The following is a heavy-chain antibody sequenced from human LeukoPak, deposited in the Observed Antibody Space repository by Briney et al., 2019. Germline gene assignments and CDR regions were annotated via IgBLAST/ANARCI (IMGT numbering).Heavy chain of an antibody. CDR3: ARGRYYYDSSGYYYVDDDY. V-gene: IGHV1-69*04. CDR1: GGTFSSYA. J-gene: IGHJ4*02. D-gene: IGHD3-22*01. CDR2: LIPIFGIA. Sequence: SVKVSCKASGGTFSSYAISWVRQAPGQGLEWMGRLIPIFGIANYAQKFQGRVTITADKSTSTAYMELSSLRSEDTAVYYCARGRYYYDSSGYYYVDDDYWGQGTLVTVSS.